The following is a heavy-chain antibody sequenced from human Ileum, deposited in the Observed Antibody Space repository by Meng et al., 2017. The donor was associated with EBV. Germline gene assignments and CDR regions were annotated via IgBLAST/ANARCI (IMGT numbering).Heavy chain of an antibody. V-gene: IGHV4-4*01. D-gene: IGHD3-10*01. Sequence: QLQEAGPGRMKPPGRLSLTCAVSGASVSGSDWWSWVRQPPGKGLEWIGEVYHHEATNYHPSLKSRVTISLDKSKNAVNLHLNSLTAADTAVYFCARSSPIVRGLDYWGQGTLVTVSS. CDR1: GASVSGSDW. CDR2: VYHHEAT. CDR3: ARSSPIVRGLDY. J-gene: IGHJ4*02.